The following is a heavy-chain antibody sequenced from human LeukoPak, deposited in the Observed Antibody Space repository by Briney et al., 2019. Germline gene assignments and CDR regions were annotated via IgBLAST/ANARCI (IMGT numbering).Heavy chain of an antibody. D-gene: IGHD3-22*01. Sequence: GGSLRLSCADSGFTFSSYAMSWVRQAPGKGLEWVSLISTSGRTHYAESVLGRFTISRDNSKNTLSLHMNSLRAEDTAVYYCARDLDSSGYYHVVDSWGQGALVTVSS. CDR3: ARDLDSSGYYHVVDS. CDR2: ISTSGRT. V-gene: IGHV3-23*01. J-gene: IGHJ4*02. CDR1: GFTFSSYA.